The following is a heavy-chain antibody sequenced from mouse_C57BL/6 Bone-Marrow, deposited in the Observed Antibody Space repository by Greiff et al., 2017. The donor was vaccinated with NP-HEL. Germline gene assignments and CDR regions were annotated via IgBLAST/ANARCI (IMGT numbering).Heavy chain of an antibody. V-gene: IGHV1-50*01. CDR1: GYTFTSYW. CDR3: ARERLDWDGYFDV. J-gene: IGHJ1*03. CDR2: IDPSDSYT. D-gene: IGHD4-1*01. Sequence: VQLQQPGAELVKPGASVKLSCKASGYTFTSYWMQWVKQRPGQGLEWIGEIDPSDSYTNYNQKFKGKATLTVDTSSSTAYMQLSSLTSEDSAVYYCARERLDWDGYFDVWGTGTTVTVSS.